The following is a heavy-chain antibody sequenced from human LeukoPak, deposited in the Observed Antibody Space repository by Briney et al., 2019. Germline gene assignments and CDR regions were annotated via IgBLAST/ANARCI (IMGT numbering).Heavy chain of an antibody. CDR1: GYTFTGYY. V-gene: IGHV1-2*02. CDR2: INPNSGGT. CDR3: ARSPRALRSGDHIGWFDP. D-gene: IGHD5-12*01. J-gene: IGHJ5*02. Sequence: GASVKVSCKASGYTFTGYYMHWVRQAPGQGLEWMGWINPNSGGTNYAQKFQGRVTMTRDTSISTAYMELSRLRSDDTAVYYCARSPRALRSGDHIGWFDPWGQGTLVTVSS.